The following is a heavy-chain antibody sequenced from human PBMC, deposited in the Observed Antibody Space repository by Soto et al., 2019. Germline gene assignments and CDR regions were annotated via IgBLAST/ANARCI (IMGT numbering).Heavy chain of an antibody. D-gene: IGHD2-15*01. V-gene: IGHV3-23*01. Sequence: GGSLRLSCAASGFTFSSYAMSWVRQAPGKGLEWVSAISGSGGSTYYADSVKGRYTISRDNSKNTLYLQMNSLRAEDTAVYYCAKGWEYCSGGSCYSGYYYYMDVRGKGTTVTVSS. J-gene: IGHJ6*03. CDR1: GFTFSSYA. CDR3: AKGWEYCSGGSCYSGYYYYMDV. CDR2: ISGSGGST.